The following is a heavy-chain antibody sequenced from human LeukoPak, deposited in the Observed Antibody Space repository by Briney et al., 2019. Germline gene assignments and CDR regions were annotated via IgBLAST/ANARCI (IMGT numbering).Heavy chain of an antibody. CDR3: ARGTTATNY. Sequence: SETLSLTCSVSGGSVTSNFWTWIRQAAGKGLEWIGRVSTRGTTNYNPSLKSRLTLSIDAPNNQFSLRLDFVTAADTAVYYCARGTTATNYWGQGTLVTVSS. D-gene: IGHD1-1*01. CDR1: GGSVTSNF. V-gene: IGHV4-4*07. CDR2: VSTRGTT. J-gene: IGHJ4*02.